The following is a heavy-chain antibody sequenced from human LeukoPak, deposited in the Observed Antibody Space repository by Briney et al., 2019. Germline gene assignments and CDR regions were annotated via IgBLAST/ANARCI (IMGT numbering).Heavy chain of an antibody. D-gene: IGHD6-19*01. CDR2: IYYSGST. Sequence: SETLSLTCTVSGGSIRSYYWSWIRQPPGKGLEWIGYIYYSGSTNYNPSLKSRVTISVDTSKNQFSLKLSSVTAADTAVYYCARDRAVAVGAFDIWGQGTMVTVSS. CDR3: ARDRAVAVGAFDI. J-gene: IGHJ3*02. V-gene: IGHV4-59*01. CDR1: GGSIRSYY.